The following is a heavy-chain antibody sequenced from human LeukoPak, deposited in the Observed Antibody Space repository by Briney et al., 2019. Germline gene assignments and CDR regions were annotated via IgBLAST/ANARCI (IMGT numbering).Heavy chain of an antibody. V-gene: IGHV1-46*01. CDR2: INPSGGST. J-gene: IGHJ6*02. D-gene: IGHD4-23*01. CDR1: GYTFTNYY. CDR3: ARADYGGTSVYYYYGMDV. Sequence: GASVKVSRKESGYTFTNYYIHWVRQAPGQGLEWTGIINPSGGSTSYAQKFQGRVTMTRDTSTSTVYMELSSLRSEDTAVYYCARADYGGTSVYYYYGMDVWGQGTTVTVSS.